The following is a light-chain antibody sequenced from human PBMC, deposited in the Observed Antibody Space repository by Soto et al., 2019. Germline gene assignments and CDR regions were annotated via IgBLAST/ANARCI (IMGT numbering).Light chain of an antibody. Sequence: QSVLTQPPSVSGSPGQSVTISCTGTSSDVGSYNRVSWYQQPPGTAPKLMIYEVYNRPSGVPDRFSGSKSGNTASLTISGLQAEDEADYYCSSYTSRSTYVFGTGTKLTVL. CDR2: EVY. CDR3: SSYTSRSTYV. J-gene: IGLJ1*01. V-gene: IGLV2-18*02. CDR1: SSDVGSYNR.